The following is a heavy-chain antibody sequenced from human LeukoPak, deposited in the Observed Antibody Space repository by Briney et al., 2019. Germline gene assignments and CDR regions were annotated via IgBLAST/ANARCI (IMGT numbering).Heavy chain of an antibody. D-gene: IGHD6-19*01. Sequence: SETLSLTCTVSGGSISGGGYYWSWIRQHSGKGLEWIGYIYYSGSTYYNPSLKSRVNISVDTSKNQFSLKLSSVTAADTAVYYCASHSSGWSTFDYWGQGTLVTVSS. CDR2: IYYSGST. J-gene: IGHJ4*02. CDR1: GGSISGGGYY. V-gene: IGHV4-31*03. CDR3: ASHSSGWSTFDY.